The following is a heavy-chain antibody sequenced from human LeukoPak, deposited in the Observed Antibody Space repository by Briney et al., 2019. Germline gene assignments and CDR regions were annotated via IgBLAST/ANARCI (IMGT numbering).Heavy chain of an antibody. CDR3: AKIQGNWNDRSSFDY. J-gene: IGHJ4*02. Sequence: GGCLRLSCAASGFTFSSYGMHWVRQAPGKGLEWVAFIMYDGSNTYYGDSVKGRFTISRDNSKNTLYLQMNSLRVEDTAVYYCAKIQGNWNDRSSFDYWAREPWSPSPQ. V-gene: IGHV3-30*02. D-gene: IGHD1-20*01. CDR1: GFTFSSYG. CDR2: IMYDGSNT.